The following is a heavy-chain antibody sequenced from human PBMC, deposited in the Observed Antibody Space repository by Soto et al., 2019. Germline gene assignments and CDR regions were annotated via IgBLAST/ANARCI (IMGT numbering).Heavy chain of an antibody. J-gene: IGHJ4*02. CDR1: RDTVTISV. V-gene: IGHV1-8*02. D-gene: IGHD3-22*01. Sequence: PAKIARTSSRDTVTISVVNVSLKNTGQGLEWMGWMNPNSGNTGYAQKFQGRVTMTRNTSISTAYMELSSLRSEDTAVYYCARARGSSVYSFDYWGQGTLVTVSS. CDR3: ARARGSSVYSFDY. CDR2: MNPNSGNT.